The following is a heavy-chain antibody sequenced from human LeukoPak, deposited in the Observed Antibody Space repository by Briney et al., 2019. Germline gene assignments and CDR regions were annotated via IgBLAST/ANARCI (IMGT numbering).Heavy chain of an antibody. D-gene: IGHD3-10*01. Sequence: PGGSLRLSRAPSGFTLSNYAMSCVRQAPGGGGVWVSLFRGSGLSSYSADPVKGLFSISRDNSRNTLYLQLNNLNAGDTAVYYCAKGTTSGSGPHYFDYWGQGALVTVSS. CDR3: AKGTTSGSGPHYFDY. CDR2: FRGSGLSS. V-gene: IGHV3-23*01. CDR1: GFTLSNYA. J-gene: IGHJ4*02.